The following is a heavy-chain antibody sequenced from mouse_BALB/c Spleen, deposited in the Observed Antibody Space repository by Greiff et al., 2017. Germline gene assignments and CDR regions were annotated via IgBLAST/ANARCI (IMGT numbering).Heavy chain of an antibody. V-gene: IGHV1-80*01. CDR1: GYAFSSYW. CDR2: IYPGDGDT. Sequence: QVQLQQSGAELVRPGSSVKISCKASGYAFSSYWMNWVKQRPGQGLEWIGQIYPGDGDTNYNGKFKGKATLTADKSSSTAYMQLSSLTSEDSAVYFCARGSNYVDYAMDYWGQGTSVTVSS. D-gene: IGHD2-5*01. J-gene: IGHJ4*01. CDR3: ARGSNYVDYAMDY.